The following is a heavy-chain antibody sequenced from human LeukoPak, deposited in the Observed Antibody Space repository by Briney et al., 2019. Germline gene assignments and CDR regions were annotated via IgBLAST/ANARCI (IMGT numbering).Heavy chain of an antibody. CDR3: AKGSGRGYSYGLDN. Sequence: GGSLRLSCAASGFTFSSHLMNWVRQAPGKGLEWVAAISASGSATSYADSVRGRFTISRDSSKNTLYLQMNSLRAEDTALYYCAKGSGRGYSYGLDNWGQGTLVTVSS. J-gene: IGHJ4*02. CDR1: GFTFSSHL. V-gene: IGHV3-23*01. D-gene: IGHD5-18*01. CDR2: ISASGSAT.